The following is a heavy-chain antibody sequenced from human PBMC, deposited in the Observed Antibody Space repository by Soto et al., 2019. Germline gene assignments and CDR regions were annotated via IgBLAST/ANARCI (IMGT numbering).Heavy chain of an antibody. CDR2: ISGTGAST. J-gene: IGHJ5*02. Sequence: EVQLLESGGVLVQPGGSLRLSCAASGVTFSSYGMSWVRQAPGKGLEWVSGISGTGASTYYADSVRGRFTISRDTSKNTLFRQMSSLRAEDTAIYYCARERVVVVTATPESWGQGTLVTVS. CDR3: ARERVVVVTATPES. CDR1: GVTFSSYG. V-gene: IGHV3-23*01. D-gene: IGHD2-15*01.